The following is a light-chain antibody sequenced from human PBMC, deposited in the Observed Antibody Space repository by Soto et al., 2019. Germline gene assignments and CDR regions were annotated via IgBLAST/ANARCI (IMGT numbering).Light chain of an antibody. V-gene: IGKV3-20*01. J-gene: IGKJ1*01. Sequence: EIVLTQSPGSLSLSPGERATLSCRASQSVDSSFFAWYQQKSGQAPRLLIYDACNRATGIPDRFSGSGSGPGFTLTISRLEPEDFAVYYCQQYVSSVTFGQGTKVEIK. CDR1: QSVDSSF. CDR2: DAC. CDR3: QQYVSSVT.